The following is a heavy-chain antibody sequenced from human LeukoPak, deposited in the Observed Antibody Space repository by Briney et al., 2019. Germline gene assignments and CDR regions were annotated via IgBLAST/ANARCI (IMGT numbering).Heavy chain of an antibody. V-gene: IGHV1-8*01. Sequence: ASVKVSCKASGYTLTCYDINWVRQATGQGLEWMGWMNPNSGRTGYAQNFQGRITITRNTSISTAYMELSSLRSEDTAVYYCTRETSSRYFDYWGQGTLVTVSS. J-gene: IGHJ4*02. CDR3: TRETSSRYFDY. CDR1: GYTLTCYD. CDR2: MNPNSGRT.